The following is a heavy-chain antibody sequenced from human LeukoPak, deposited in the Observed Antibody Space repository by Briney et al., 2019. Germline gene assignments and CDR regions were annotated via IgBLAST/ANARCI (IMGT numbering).Heavy chain of an antibody. Sequence: MSSATLTLTCSVSGGSISSYSWTWIRQPAGKGLEWIGRIFTSGSTNYNPSLKGRVTISVDTSKNQFSLRLSSVTAADTALYYCSSSGGHYGESLDYWGQGTLVTVSS. V-gene: IGHV4-4*07. J-gene: IGHJ4*02. CDR1: GGSISSYS. CDR3: SSSGGHYGESLDY. CDR2: IFTSGST. D-gene: IGHD3-22*01.